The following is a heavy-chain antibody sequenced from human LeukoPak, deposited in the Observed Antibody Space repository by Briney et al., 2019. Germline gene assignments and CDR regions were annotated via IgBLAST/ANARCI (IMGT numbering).Heavy chain of an antibody. CDR2: IRYDGSNK. D-gene: IGHD3-9*01. V-gene: IGHV3-30*02. Sequence: GGSLRLSCAAAGFTFSSHGMHWVRQTPAKGLEWVAFIRYDGSNKYYADSVKGRFIISRDNSKNTLFLQMNSLRPEDTAVYYCAKGGKYDILTGYRRSRLLGDFWGQGTLVTVSS. CDR1: GFTFSSHG. J-gene: IGHJ4*02. CDR3: AKGGKYDILTGYRRSRLLGDF.